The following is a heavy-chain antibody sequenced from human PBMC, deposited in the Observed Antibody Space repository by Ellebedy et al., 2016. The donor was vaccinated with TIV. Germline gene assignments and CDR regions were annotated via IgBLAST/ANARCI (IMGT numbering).Heavy chain of an antibody. D-gene: IGHD3-22*01. V-gene: IGHV5-10-1*01. CDR2: IDPSDSYI. Sequence: GESLKISCKVSGYSFTSYWISWVRQMPGKGLEWMGRIDPSDSYINYSPSFQGHVTISADKSISTAYLQWSSLKASDTAMYYCARLKRYYDSSGYSHWYFDLWGRGTLVTVSS. J-gene: IGHJ2*01. CDR3: ARLKRYYDSSGYSHWYFDL. CDR1: GYSFTSYW.